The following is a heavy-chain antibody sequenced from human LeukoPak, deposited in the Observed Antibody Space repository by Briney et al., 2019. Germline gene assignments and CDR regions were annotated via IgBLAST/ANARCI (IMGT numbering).Heavy chain of an antibody. Sequence: GGSLRLSCAASGFTFSSYGMHWVRQAPGKGLEWVAFIQYDGSNKYYADSVKGRFTISRDNSKNTLYLQMNSLRADDTAVYYCARARATVTRISSFDIWGQGTMVTVSS. CDR3: ARARATVTRISSFDI. J-gene: IGHJ3*02. V-gene: IGHV3-30*02. CDR1: GFTFSSYG. D-gene: IGHD4-17*01. CDR2: IQYDGSNK.